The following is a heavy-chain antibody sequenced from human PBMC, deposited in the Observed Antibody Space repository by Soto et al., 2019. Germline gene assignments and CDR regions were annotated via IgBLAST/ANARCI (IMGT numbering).Heavy chain of an antibody. Sequence: GASVKVSCKASGYTFTSYGISWVRQAPGQGLEWMGWISAYNGNTNYAQKLQGRVTMTTDTSTSTAYMELRSLRSDDTAVYYCARFMRGYSYGPPFDPWGQGTLVTVSS. V-gene: IGHV1-18*01. CDR1: GYTFTSYG. D-gene: IGHD5-18*01. J-gene: IGHJ5*02. CDR2: ISAYNGNT. CDR3: ARFMRGYSYGPPFDP.